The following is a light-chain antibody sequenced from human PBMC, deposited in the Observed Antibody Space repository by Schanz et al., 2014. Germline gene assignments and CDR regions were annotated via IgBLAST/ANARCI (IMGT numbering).Light chain of an antibody. V-gene: IGKV1-12*01. CDR2: SAS. J-gene: IGKJ1*01. CDR3: QQANSFPRT. CDR1: QGIGSW. Sequence: IQLTQSPSSLSASVGDRVTITCRASQGIGSWLAWYQQKPGEAPKSLIYSASTLQSGVPSRFSGSGSGTDFTLTISSLQPEDFATYYCQQANSFPRTFGQGTKVEIK.